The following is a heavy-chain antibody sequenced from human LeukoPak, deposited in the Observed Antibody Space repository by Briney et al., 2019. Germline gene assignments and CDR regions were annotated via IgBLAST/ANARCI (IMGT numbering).Heavy chain of an antibody. D-gene: IGHD5-12*01. CDR1: GYTFTGYY. V-gene: IGHV1-2*02. Sequence: ASLKVSCKASGYTFTGYYMYWGRQAPEQGLEWMGWINPNSGGRNYAQKSQSRVTMTRDTTTSTAYIEICRLRSDDPAVYYCARDFGVGDIVAMISDYWGQGTLVTVSS. CDR2: INPNSGGR. CDR3: ARDFGVGDIVAMISDY. J-gene: IGHJ4*02.